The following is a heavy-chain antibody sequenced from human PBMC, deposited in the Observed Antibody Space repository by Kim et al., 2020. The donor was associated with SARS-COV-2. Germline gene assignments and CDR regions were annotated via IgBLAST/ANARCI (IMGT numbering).Heavy chain of an antibody. CDR3: ADFELP. CDR1: GFTFTSYW. J-gene: IGHJ1*01. D-gene: IGHD3-9*01. V-gene: IGHV3-7*01. Sequence: GGSLRLSCATSGFTFTSYWMPWVRQAPGKGLEWVATIKNDGSNNYYAASVQGRFTISRDNARNSVYLQMNSLGVDDTARYYRADFELPWGQVHLVTVSS. CDR2: IKNDGSNN.